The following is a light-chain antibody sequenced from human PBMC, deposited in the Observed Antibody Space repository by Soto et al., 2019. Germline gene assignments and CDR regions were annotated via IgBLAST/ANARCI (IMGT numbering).Light chain of an antibody. CDR1: QDISDY. Sequence: DLQMTQSPSSLSASVGDRVTITCQASQDISDYLNWYQQKPGKAPKLLIYDASNLETGVPSRFSGSGSSTDFTFTISSLQPEDIATYYCQQYDTLPPHTFGQGTKLEIK. V-gene: IGKV1-33*01. CDR3: QQYDTLPPHT. CDR2: DAS. J-gene: IGKJ2*01.